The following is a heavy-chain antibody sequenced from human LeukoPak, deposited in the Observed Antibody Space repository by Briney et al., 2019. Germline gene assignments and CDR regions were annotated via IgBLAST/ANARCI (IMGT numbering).Heavy chain of an antibody. CDR2: ISGSRGST. J-gene: IGHJ4*02. V-gene: IGHV3-23*01. D-gene: IGHD6-13*01. CDR1: GFTFSSYA. CDR3: AKDTGYSSSWYCLDY. Sequence: GGSLTLSCPASGFTFSSYAMSWVRQAPGKGLEWVAAISGSRGSTHHAGSVKSRFTIPRDNSKHTLCLQMTSLTAEDTAVYYCAKDTGYSSSWYCLDYWGQGTLVTVSS.